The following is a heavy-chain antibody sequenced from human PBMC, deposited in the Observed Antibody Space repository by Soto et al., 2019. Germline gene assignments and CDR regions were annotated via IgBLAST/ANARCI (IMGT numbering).Heavy chain of an antibody. CDR2: ISYDGSNK. CDR3: ARDLGRSSGYYSPLDY. CDR1: GFTFSSYG. D-gene: IGHD3-22*01. Sequence: GGSLRLPCGAVGFTFSSYGRHRVRQAPGKGLEWVAVISYDGSNKYYADSVKGRFTISRDNSKNTLYLQMNSLRAEDTAVYYCARDLGRSSGYYSPLDYWGQGTLVTVSS. V-gene: IGHV3-30-3*01. J-gene: IGHJ4*02.